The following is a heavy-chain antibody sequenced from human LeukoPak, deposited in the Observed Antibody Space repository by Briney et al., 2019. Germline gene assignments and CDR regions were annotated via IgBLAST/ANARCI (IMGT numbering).Heavy chain of an antibody. CDR2: INPNSGGT. D-gene: IGHD3-9*01. J-gene: IGHJ4*02. V-gene: IGHV1-2*02. Sequence: ASVKVSCKASGYSFTAYYMHWVRQAPGQGLEWMGWINPNSGGTNYAQKFQGRVTMTRDTSIPTAYMEMSRLRSDDTALYYCARSPHILTGENFDYWGQGTLVTVSS. CDR3: ARSPHILTGENFDY. CDR1: GYSFTAYY.